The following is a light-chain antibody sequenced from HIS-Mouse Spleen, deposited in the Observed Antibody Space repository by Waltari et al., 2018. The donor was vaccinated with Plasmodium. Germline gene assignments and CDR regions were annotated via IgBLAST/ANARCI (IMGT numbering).Light chain of an antibody. J-gene: IGLJ3*02. CDR2: RNN. CDR3: AAWDDSLSGWV. CDR1: SSTIGSNY. Sequence: QSVLTQPPSASGTPGQRVTISCSGSSSTIGSNYVYWYQQLPGTAPKLLIYRNNPRASVGPGRFSGSKSGTSASLAISGLRSEDEADYYCAAWDDSLSGWVFGGGTKLTVL. V-gene: IGLV1-47*01.